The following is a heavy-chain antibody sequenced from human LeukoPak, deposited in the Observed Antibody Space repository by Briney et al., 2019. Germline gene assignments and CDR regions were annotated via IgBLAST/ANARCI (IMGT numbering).Heavy chain of an antibody. J-gene: IGHJ4*02. CDR2: IYYSGST. Sequence: PSETLSLTCTVSGGSISSSSYYWGWIRQPPGKGLEWIGSIYYSGSTYYNPSLKSRVTISVDTSKNQFSLKLSSVTAADTAVYYCARVRSYDILTGYYPYYFDSWGQGTLVTVSS. CDR1: GGSISSSSYY. D-gene: IGHD3-9*01. V-gene: IGHV4-39*07. CDR3: ARVRSYDILTGYYPYYFDS.